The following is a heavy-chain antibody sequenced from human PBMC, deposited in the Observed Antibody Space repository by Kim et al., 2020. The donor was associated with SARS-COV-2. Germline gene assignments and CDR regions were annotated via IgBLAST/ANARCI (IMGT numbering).Heavy chain of an antibody. J-gene: IGHJ2*01. Sequence: GESLKISCKGSGYSFTSYWISWVRQMPGKGLEWMGRIDPSDSYTNYSPSFQGHVTISADKSISTAYLQWSSLKASDTAMYYCARGGWGSGSTNWYFDLWGRGTLVTVSS. CDR3: ARGGWGSGSTNWYFDL. D-gene: IGHD3-10*01. V-gene: IGHV5-10-1*01. CDR2: IDPSDSYT. CDR1: GYSFTSYW.